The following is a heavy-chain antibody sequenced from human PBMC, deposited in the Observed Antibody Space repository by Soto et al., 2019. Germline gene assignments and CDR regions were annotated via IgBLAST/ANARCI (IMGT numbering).Heavy chain of an antibody. CDR1: GGTFSSYA. J-gene: IGHJ6*02. CDR3: ARDEYYYGSGIGNHIYYYYGMDV. D-gene: IGHD3-10*01. V-gene: IGHV1-69*13. Sequence: SVKVSCKASGGTFSSYAISWARQAPGQGLEWMGGIIPIFGTANYAQKFQGRVTITADESTSTAYMELSSLRSEDTAVYYCARDEYYYGSGIGNHIYYYYGMDVWGQGTTVTVSS. CDR2: IIPIFGTA.